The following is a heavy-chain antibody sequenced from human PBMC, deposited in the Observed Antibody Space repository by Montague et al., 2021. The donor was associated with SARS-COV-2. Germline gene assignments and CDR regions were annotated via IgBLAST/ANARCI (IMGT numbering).Heavy chain of an antibody. Sequence: SETLSLTCTVSGASISSYSWSWIRQSPGKGLEWIGYMYNSEKIXXXPSXXXRVTISVDTSKGQLSLKLNSVTAADTAAYFCARAIVSGLCSGGSCYKGYYYYMDVWGKGTTVTVSS. CDR1: GASISSYS. V-gene: IGHV4-59*13. D-gene: IGHD2-15*01. CDR2: MYNSEKI. CDR3: ARAIVSGLCSGGSCYKGYYYYMDV. J-gene: IGHJ6*03.